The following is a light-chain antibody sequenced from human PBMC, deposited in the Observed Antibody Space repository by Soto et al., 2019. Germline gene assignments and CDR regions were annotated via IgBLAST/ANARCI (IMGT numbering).Light chain of an antibody. Sequence: EIVLTQSPATLSLSPGERATLSCRASQSVSSYLAWYQQKPGQAPRLLFFDASDRATGIPARFSGSGSGTDFTLTISSLEPEDFAVYHCQQRSNWPYTFGQGTKLEIK. J-gene: IGKJ2*01. V-gene: IGKV3-11*01. CDR2: DAS. CDR1: QSVSSY. CDR3: QQRSNWPYT.